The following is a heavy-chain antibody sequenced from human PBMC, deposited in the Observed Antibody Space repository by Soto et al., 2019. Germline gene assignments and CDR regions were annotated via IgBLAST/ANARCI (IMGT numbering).Heavy chain of an antibody. CDR2: NYYSGSS. J-gene: IGHJ6*02. CDR3: ARGTLHLELGLRSGGRYV. D-gene: IGHD1-1*01. CDR1: AGSISSGGYY. V-gene: IGHV4-31*03. Sequence: QVQLQESGPGLVKPSQTLSLTCTVSAGSISSGGYYWSWIRQHPGKGLEWIGYNYYSGSSYYNPSLKSRVTISVDTSKNQFSLKPSCVTAADTAVYSCARGTLHLELGLRSGGRYVWGQGTTVTVSS.